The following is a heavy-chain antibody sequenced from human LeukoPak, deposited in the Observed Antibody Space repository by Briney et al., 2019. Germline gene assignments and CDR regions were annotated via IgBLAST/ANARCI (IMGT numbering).Heavy chain of an antibody. CDR2: MNPNSGNT. Sequence: ASVKVSCKASGYTFTSYDINWVRQASRQGLEWMGWMNPNSGNTGYAQKFQGRVTMTRDTSISTAYLELTTLRPDDTAVYYCARGPPPYCSGDYCYSFLYFHHWGQGTLVTVSS. V-gene: IGHV1-8*01. J-gene: IGHJ1*01. CDR3: ARGPPPYCSGDYCYSFLYFHH. CDR1: GYTFTSYD. D-gene: IGHD2-15*01.